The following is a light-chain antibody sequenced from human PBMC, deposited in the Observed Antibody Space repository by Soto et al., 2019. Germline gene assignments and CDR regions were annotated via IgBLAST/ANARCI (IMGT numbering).Light chain of an antibody. CDR2: EGS. Sequence: LTQPASVSGSPGQSITISCTGTSSDIGSYNLVSWYQQHPGKAPKLMIYEGSKRPSGDSNRFSGSKSGNTASLTISVLQAGDEADYYCCSYAGSSTYVFGTGTKVTVL. CDR3: CSYAGSSTYV. CDR1: SSDIGSYNL. J-gene: IGLJ1*01. V-gene: IGLV2-23*01.